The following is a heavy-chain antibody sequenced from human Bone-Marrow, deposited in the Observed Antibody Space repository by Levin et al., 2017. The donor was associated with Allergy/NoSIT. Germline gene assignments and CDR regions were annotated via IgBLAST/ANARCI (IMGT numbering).Heavy chain of an antibody. Sequence: SETLSLTCAIYRGSFSTYYYIWIRQPPGKGLEWIGEVNQSGRSNYNPSLKSRVTMSVDTSKNQFSLRLTSVTAADTAVYYCARGYYDSSGYSYYNYYGLDVWGQGTTVTVSS. J-gene: IGHJ6*02. D-gene: IGHD3-22*01. CDR2: VNQSGRS. CDR1: RGSFSTYY. CDR3: ARGYYDSSGYSYYNYYGLDV. V-gene: IGHV4-34*01.